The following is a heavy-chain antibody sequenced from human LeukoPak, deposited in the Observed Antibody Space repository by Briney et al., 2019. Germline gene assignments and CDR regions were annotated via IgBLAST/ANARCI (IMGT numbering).Heavy chain of an antibody. D-gene: IGHD5-18*01. CDR3: ARGFEYNYRYTFGY. V-gene: IGHV4-59*01. J-gene: IGHJ4*02. Sequence: SETLSLTCTVSGGSISSYYWSWIRQPPGKGLEWIGYIFSGSTDYNPSHKSRVTISVDTSKNQFSLQLSSVTAADTAVYYCARGFEYNYRYTFGYWGQGTLVTVSS. CDR2: IFSGST. CDR1: GGSISSYY.